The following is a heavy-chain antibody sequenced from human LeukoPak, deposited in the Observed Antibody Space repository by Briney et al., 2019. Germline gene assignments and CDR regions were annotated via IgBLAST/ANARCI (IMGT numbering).Heavy chain of an antibody. J-gene: IGHJ4*02. D-gene: IGHD2-15*01. CDR1: GISVSSNY. V-gene: IGHV3-66*01. CDR2: IYVDGST. CDR3: AKDLSVVAATKGPDY. Sequence: GGSLRLSCAASGISVSSNYMSWVRQAPGKGLQWVSVIYVDGSTYYADSVKGRITISRDNSRNTLYLQMNSLRAEDTAVYYCAKDLSVVAATKGPDYWGQGTLVTVSS.